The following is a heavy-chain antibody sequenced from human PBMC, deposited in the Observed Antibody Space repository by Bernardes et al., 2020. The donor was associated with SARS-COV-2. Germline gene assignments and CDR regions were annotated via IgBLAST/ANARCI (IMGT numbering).Heavy chain of an antibody. V-gene: IGHV1-58*01. CDR2: IDVDGGGT. CDR3: AAGPNWFDH. J-gene: IGHJ5*02. Sequence: SVKVSCKASGVTFTSSTVQWVRQARGQRLEWIGWIDVDGGGTNYAHRFRERVTITWDMSTRTGYMDLSSLTSEDTAVYYCAAGPNWFDHWGQGPLVTVSS. CDR1: GVTFTSST.